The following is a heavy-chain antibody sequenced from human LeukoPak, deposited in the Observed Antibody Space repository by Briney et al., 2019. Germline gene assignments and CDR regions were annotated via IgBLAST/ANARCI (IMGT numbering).Heavy chain of an antibody. V-gene: IGHV3-21*01. D-gene: IGHD2-2*01. CDR2: ISGSGGNI. J-gene: IGHJ6*03. CDR1: GFTFSSYA. Sequence: GGSLRLSCAASGFTFSSYAMSWVRQAPGKGLEWVSTISGSGGNIYYADSVKGRFTISRDNAKNSLYLQMNSLRAEDTAVYYCARDSPPDIVVVPAALTMDVWGKGTTVTVSS. CDR3: ARDSPPDIVVVPAALTMDV.